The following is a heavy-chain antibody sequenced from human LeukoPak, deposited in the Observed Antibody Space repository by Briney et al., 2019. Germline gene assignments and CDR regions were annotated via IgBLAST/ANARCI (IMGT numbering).Heavy chain of an antibody. CDR1: GGSISSGGYY. CDR2: IYHSGST. Sequence: SETLSLTCTVSGGSISSGGYYWSWLRQPPGKGLEWIGYIYHSGSTYYNPSLKSRVTISVDRSKNQFSLKLSSVTAADTAVYYCARLPHYYDSSGSGHFDYWGQGTLVTVSS. CDR3: ARLPHYYDSSGSGHFDY. J-gene: IGHJ4*02. V-gene: IGHV4-30-2*01. D-gene: IGHD3-22*01.